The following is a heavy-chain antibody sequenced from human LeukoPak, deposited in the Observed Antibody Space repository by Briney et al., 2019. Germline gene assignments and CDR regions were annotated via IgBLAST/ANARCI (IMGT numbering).Heavy chain of an antibody. J-gene: IGHJ3*02. Sequence: SETLSLTCTVSGGSTSSYYWSWIRQPPGKGLEWIGYIYYSGSTNYNPSLKSRVTISVDTSKNQFSLKLSSVTAADTAVYYCARDLVGYSSSWYQGLDAFDIWGQGTMVTVSS. CDR1: GGSTSSYY. V-gene: IGHV4-59*01. CDR2: IYYSGST. D-gene: IGHD6-13*01. CDR3: ARDLVGYSSSWYQGLDAFDI.